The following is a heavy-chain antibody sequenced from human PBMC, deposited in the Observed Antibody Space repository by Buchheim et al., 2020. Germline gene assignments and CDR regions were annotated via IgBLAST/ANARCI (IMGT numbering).Heavy chain of an antibody. Sequence: QVQLQESGPGLVKPSGTLSLTCAVSGASISIRNWWSWVRQTPGKGLQWIGEIYHRGFTNYNPSLKSRVAISVDKSKNQFSLKVTSVTAADTAVYYCARDSVSSSWYDYYYYYGMDVWGQGTT. J-gene: IGHJ6*02. CDR2: IYHRGFT. CDR1: GASISIRNW. V-gene: IGHV4-4*02. D-gene: IGHD6-13*01. CDR3: ARDSVSSSWYDYYYYYGMDV.